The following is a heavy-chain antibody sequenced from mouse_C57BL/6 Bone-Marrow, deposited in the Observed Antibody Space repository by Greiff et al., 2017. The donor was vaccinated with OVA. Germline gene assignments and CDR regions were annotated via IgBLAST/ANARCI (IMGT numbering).Heavy chain of an antibody. CDR1: GYTFTSYW. Sequence: QVQLQQPGAELVKPGASVKMSCKASGYTFTSYWITWVKQRPGQGLEWLGDIYPGSGSPNYNEKLKSKATLTVDTSSSTAYMQLSSLTAGDSAVYYWARRWLLTRSYGGQGTRVTVSA. J-gene: IGHJ3*01. CDR2: IYPGSGSP. CDR3: ARRWLLTRSY. D-gene: IGHD2-3*01. V-gene: IGHV1-55*01.